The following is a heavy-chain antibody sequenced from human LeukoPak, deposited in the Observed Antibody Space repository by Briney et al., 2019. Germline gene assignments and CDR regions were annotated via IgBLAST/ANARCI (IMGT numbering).Heavy chain of an antibody. D-gene: IGHD2-15*01. Sequence: SETLSLTCTVSGGSISSSSYYWGWIRQPPGKGLEWIGSTYYSGSTYYNPSLKSRVTISVDTSKNQFSLKLSSVTAADTAVYYCARPRVNCSGGSCFYYFDYWGQGTLVTVSS. CDR2: TYYSGST. CDR1: GGSISSSSYY. J-gene: IGHJ4*02. V-gene: IGHV4-39*01. CDR3: ARPRVNCSGGSCFYYFDY.